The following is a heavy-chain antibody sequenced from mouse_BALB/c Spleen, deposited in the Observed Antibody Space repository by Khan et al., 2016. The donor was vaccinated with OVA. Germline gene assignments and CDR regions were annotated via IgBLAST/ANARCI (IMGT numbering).Heavy chain of an antibody. D-gene: IGHD2-10*01. V-gene: IGHV5-6*01. CDR2: ISSDGSYT. CDR1: GFTFSSYG. Sequence: EVELVESGGDLVKPGGSLKLSCAAAGFTFSSYGMSWVRQTPDKRLEWVATISSDGSYTYYPESVKGRFTISRDNAKNTLYLQMSSLKSEDTAKYYIARAYYGNRKAMDYGGQGTSVTVSS. CDR3: ARAYYGNRKAMDY. J-gene: IGHJ4*01.